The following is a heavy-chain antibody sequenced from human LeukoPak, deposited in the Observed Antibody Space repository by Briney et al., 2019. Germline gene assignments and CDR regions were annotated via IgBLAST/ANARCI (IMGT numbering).Heavy chain of an antibody. CDR2: INPNSGGT. J-gene: IGHJ4*02. CDR3: ARDPYDSRGNPLDY. D-gene: IGHD3-22*01. V-gene: IGHV1-2*02. Sequence: GASVKVSCKASGYTFTGYYMHWVRQAPGQGLEWMGWINPNSGGTNYAQKFQGRVTMTRDTSISTAYMELSRQRSDDTAVYYCARDPYDSRGNPLDYWGQGTLVTVSS. CDR1: GYTFTGYY.